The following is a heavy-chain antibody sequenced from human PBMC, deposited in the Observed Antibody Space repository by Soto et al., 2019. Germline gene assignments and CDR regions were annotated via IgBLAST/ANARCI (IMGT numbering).Heavy chain of an antibody. D-gene: IGHD3-10*01. J-gene: IGHJ5*02. CDR1: GFTFSSYA. V-gene: IGHV3-23*01. CDR2: ISGSGGST. CDR3: AKDLRGVRFSGFDP. Sequence: PGGSLRLSCAASGFTFSSYAMSWVRQAPGKGLEWVSAISGSGGSTYYADSVKGRFTISRDNSKNTLYLQMNSLRAEDTAVYYCAKDLRGVRFSGFDPWGQGTLVTAPQ.